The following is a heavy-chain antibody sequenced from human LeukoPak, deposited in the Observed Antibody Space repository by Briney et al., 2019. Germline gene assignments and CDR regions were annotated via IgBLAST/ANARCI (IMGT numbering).Heavy chain of an antibody. Sequence: SVKVSCKASGGTFSSYAISWVRQAPGQGLEWMGGIIPIFGTANYAQKFQGRVTITADESTSTAYMELSSLRSEDTAVYYCATRLRGVMDIAFDIWGQGTMVTVSS. CDR3: ATRLRGVMDIAFDI. CDR2: IIPIFGTA. CDR1: GGTFSSYA. V-gene: IGHV1-69*13. D-gene: IGHD3-10*01. J-gene: IGHJ3*02.